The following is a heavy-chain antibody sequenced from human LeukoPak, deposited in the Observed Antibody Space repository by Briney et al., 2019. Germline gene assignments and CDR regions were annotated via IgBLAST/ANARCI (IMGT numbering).Heavy chain of an antibody. D-gene: IGHD2-8*01. CDR3: ARDRRVTGYCTNGVCYTKYYFDY. CDR1: GYTFTGYY. Sequence: ASVKVSCKASGYTFTGYYMHWVRQAPGQGLEWMGIINPSGGSTSYAQKFQGRVTMTRDTSTSTVYMELSSLRSEDTAVYYCARDRRVTGYCTNGVCYTKYYFDYWGQGTLVTVSS. J-gene: IGHJ4*02. CDR2: INPSGGST. V-gene: IGHV1-46*01.